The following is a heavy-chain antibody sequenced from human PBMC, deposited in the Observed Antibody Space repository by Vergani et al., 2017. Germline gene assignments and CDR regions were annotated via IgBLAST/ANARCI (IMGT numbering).Heavy chain of an antibody. D-gene: IGHD1-26*01. J-gene: IGHJ5*02. CDR2: SYSGGST. Sequence: EVQLVESGGGFIQPGGSLRLSCAASGFTVSSNYMRWVRQAPGKGLAWVSVSYSGGSTYYADSVKGRFTISRDNSKNTLYLQMNSLRAEDTAVYYCARTEYSGSYYADHWGRGTLVTVSS. CDR1: GFTVSSNY. CDR3: ARTEYSGSYYADH. V-gene: IGHV3-53*01.